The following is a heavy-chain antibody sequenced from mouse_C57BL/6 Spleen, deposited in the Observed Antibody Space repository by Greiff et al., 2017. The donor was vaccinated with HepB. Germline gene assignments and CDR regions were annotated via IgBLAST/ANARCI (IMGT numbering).Heavy chain of an antibody. CDR1: GYTFTSYW. D-gene: IGHD2-4*01. V-gene: IGHV1-55*01. CDR2: IYPGSGST. J-gene: IGHJ1*03. CDR3: ARRGITRRLYWYFDV. Sequence: QVQLKQPGAELVKPGASVKMSCKASGYTFTSYWITWVKQRPGQGLEWIGDIYPGSGSTNYNEKFKSKATLTVDTSSSTAYMQLSSLTSEDSAVYYCARRGITRRLYWYFDVWGTGTTVTVSS.